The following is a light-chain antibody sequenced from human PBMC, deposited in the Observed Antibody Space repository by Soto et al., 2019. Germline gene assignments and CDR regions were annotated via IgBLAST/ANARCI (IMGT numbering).Light chain of an antibody. CDR1: QRISSW. J-gene: IGKJ1*01. Sequence: IHITQCTTTLDASDSHRVTITCRTSQRISSWLAWYQQKPGKAPKLLIYDASSLESGVPSRFSGSGSGTEFTLTISSLQPDDFATYYCPQYNSYALTFGQGTKVDIK. CDR3: PQYNSYALT. CDR2: DAS. V-gene: IGKV1-5*01.